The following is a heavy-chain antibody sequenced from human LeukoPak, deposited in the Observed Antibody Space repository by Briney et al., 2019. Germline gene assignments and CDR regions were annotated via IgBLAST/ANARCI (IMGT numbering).Heavy chain of an antibody. Sequence: SQTLSLTCAISGDSVSGNSVGWHWIRQSPSRGLEWLGRTYYRSKWYNDYAVSVKSRITIIPDTCKNQFSLQLNSVTPEDTAVSYCARSYHYAMDVWGQGPTVTLSS. V-gene: IGHV6-1*01. J-gene: IGHJ6*02. CDR1: GDSVSGNSVG. CDR3: ARSYHYAMDV. CDR2: TYYRSKWYN. D-gene: IGHD3-16*02.